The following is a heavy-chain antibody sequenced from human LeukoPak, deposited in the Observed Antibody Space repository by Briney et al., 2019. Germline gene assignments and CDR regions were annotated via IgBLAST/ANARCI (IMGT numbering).Heavy chain of an antibody. J-gene: IGHJ4*02. D-gene: IGHD3-10*01. V-gene: IGHV1-18*01. CDR1: GYTFTSYD. Sequence: ASVKVSCKASGYTFTSYDINWVRQATGQGLEWMGWINPNNGNTNYAQKLQGRVTMTTDTSTSTAYMELRSLRSDDTAVYYCARYYYGSGTYDYWGQGTLVTVSS. CDR2: INPNNGNT. CDR3: ARYYYGSGTYDY.